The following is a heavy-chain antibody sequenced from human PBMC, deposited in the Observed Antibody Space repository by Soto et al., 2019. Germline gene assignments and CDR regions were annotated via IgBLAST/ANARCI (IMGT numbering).Heavy chain of an antibody. Sequence: GASVKVSCKASGYTFTSYAMHWVRQAPGQRLEWMGWTNVGNGNTKYSQKFQGRVTITKDTSASTAYMELSSLRSEDTAVYYCARENDAFDIWGQGTMVTVSS. V-gene: IGHV1-3*01. CDR2: TNVGNGNT. CDR3: ARENDAFDI. J-gene: IGHJ3*02. CDR1: GYTFTSYA.